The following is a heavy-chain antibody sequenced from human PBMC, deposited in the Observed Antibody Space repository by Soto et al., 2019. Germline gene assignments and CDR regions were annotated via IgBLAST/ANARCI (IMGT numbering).Heavy chain of an antibody. V-gene: IGHV3-48*03. D-gene: IGHD6-13*01. Sequence: EVQLVESGGGLAQPGGSLRLSCAASGFTFSLYEMTWVRQAPGKGLEWLSYISTSGSTIYHADSVKGRFTISRDNAKNSLFLQMNSLRAEDTAVYYCARENSPAGLDVWGQGTTVTVSS. CDR1: GFTFSLYE. J-gene: IGHJ6*02. CDR2: ISTSGSTI. CDR3: ARENSPAGLDV.